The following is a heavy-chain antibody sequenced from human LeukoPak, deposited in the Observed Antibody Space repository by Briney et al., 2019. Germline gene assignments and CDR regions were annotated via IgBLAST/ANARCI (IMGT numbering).Heavy chain of an antibody. CDR2: IYYSGST. D-gene: IGHD3-10*01. CDR1: GGSISSYY. CDR3: ARGYYGSGSYRALDY. J-gene: IGHJ4*02. V-gene: IGHV4-59*01. Sequence: SETLSLTCTVSGGSISSYYWSWIRQPPGKGLEWIGYIYYSGSTNYNPSLKSRVTISVDTSKNRFSLKLSSVTAADTAVYYCARGYYGSGSYRALDYWGQGTLVTVSS.